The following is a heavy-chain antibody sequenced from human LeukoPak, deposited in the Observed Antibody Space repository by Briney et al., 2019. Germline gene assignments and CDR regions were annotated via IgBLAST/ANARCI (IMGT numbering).Heavy chain of an antibody. V-gene: IGHV3-7*01. J-gene: IGHJ6*02. CDR1: GFTFSNNW. CDR2: IKPDGSEK. CDR3: TRSAIYYALDL. Sequence: GGSLRLSCAASGFTFSNNWMVWVRQAPGKGLEGLASIKPDGSEKNYLDSVNGRFTISRDNGKNSLYLQLNSLRVEDTAIYYCTRSAIYYALDLWGQGTTVTV. D-gene: IGHD3-9*01.